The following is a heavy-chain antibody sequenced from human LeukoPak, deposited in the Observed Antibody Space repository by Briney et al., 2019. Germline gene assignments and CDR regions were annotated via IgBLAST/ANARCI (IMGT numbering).Heavy chain of an antibody. J-gene: IGHJ6*03. CDR1: GFAVSSNY. V-gene: IGHV3-53*01. CDR3: ARDPVVASPGPFYYHYMDV. CDR2: IDSSGNT. D-gene: IGHD6-13*01. Sequence: PGGSLRLSCAASGFAVSSNYMSWVRQPPGKGLEWPSLIDSSGNTFYADSVKGRFTISRDYLKNTLFLQMNSLRAEDTALYYCARDPVVASPGPFYYHYMDVWGKGTTVTVSS.